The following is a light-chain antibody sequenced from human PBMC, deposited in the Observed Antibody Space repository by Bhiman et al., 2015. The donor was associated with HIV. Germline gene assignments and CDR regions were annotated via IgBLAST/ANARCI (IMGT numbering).Light chain of an antibody. CDR3: CSYGGNNNWV. CDR2: EVT. CDR1: SSDIAAYNY. Sequence: QSALTQPASVSGSPGQSITISCTGTSSDIAAYNYVSWYQQHPGKAPKLIISEVTKRSSGFSHRFSGSKSGNTASLTISGLQAEDEADYYCCSYGGNNNWVFGGGTKVTVL. V-gene: IGLV2-23*02. J-gene: IGLJ3*02.